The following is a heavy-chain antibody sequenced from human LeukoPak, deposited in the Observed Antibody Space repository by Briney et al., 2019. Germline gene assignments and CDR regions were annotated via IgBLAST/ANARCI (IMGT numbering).Heavy chain of an antibody. CDR3: ARAQQLEDYYFDY. D-gene: IGHD6-13*01. Sequence: SETLSLTCTVSGYSISSGYYWGWIRQPPGKGLEWIGSIYHSGSTNYNPSLKSRVTISVDTSKNQFSLKLSSVTAADTAVYYCARAQQLEDYYFDYWGQGTLVTVSS. V-gene: IGHV4-38-2*02. CDR2: IYHSGST. J-gene: IGHJ4*02. CDR1: GYSISSGYY.